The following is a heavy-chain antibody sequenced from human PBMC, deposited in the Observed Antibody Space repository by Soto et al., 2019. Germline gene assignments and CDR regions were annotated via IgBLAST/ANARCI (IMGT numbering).Heavy chain of an antibody. Sequence: SGPTLVNPTQTLKLTCTFSGFSLSTSGVGLVWFRQPPGKALEWLALIYWDDDKRYSPSLKTRLTITKDTSKNQVVLTMTNMDPVDTASYYCAHRIYDENQYSFFGLWGRGTLVTVSA. CDR2: IYWDDDK. J-gene: IGHJ2*01. CDR3: AHRIYDENQYSFFGL. D-gene: IGHD5-12*01. V-gene: IGHV2-5*02. CDR1: GFSLSTSGVG.